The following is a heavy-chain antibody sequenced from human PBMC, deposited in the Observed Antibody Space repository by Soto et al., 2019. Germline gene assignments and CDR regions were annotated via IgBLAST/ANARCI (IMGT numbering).Heavy chain of an antibody. D-gene: IGHD2-15*01. V-gene: IGHV4-59*01. CDR2: IYYSGST. Sequence: SETLSLTCTVSGGSISSYYWSWIRQPPGKGLEWIGYIYYSGSTNYNPSLKSRVTISVDTSKNQFSLKLSSVTAADTAVYYCARVTYCSGGSCSGSYYFDYWGQGTLVTVSS. CDR1: GGSISSYY. J-gene: IGHJ4*02. CDR3: ARVTYCSGGSCSGSYYFDY.